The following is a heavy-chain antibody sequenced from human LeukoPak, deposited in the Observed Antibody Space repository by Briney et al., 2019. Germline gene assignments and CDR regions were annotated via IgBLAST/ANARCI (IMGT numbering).Heavy chain of an antibody. CDR1: GFSFSTYW. Sequence: GGSLRLSCAASGFSFSTYWMHWVRQAPGKGLVWVSRMKSDESTITYADSVKGRFTISRDNAKNTLYLQMDSLRVDDTAVYYCATSAIGPIFASWGQGTLVTVSS. CDR3: ATSAIGPIFAS. CDR2: MKSDESTI. D-gene: IGHD3-22*01. J-gene: IGHJ4*02. V-gene: IGHV3-74*01.